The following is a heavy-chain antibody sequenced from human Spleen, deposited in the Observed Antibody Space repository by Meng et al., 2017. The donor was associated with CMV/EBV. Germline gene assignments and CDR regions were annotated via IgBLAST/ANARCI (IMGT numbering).Heavy chain of an antibody. J-gene: IGHJ6*02. V-gene: IGHV3-48*04. Sequence: GESLKISCAASGFTFSSYSMNWVRQAPGKGLEWVSYISGSSSIMYHADSVKGRFTISRDNAKNSLYLQMNSLRVEDTAVYYCARDQKTYYFYYGMDVWGQGTTVTVSS. CDR2: ISGSSSIM. CDR1: GFTFSSYS. CDR3: ARDQKTYYFYYGMDV.